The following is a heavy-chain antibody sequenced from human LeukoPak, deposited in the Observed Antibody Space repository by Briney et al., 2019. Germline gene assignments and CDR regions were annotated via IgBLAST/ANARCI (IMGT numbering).Heavy chain of an antibody. V-gene: IGHV1-69*13. CDR3: AVDYYDSSGYYYYYGMDV. D-gene: IGHD3-22*01. CDR1: GGTFSSYA. CDR2: IIPIFGTA. Sequence: GASVKVSCKASGGTFSSYAISWVRQAPGQGLEWMGGIIPIFGTANYAQKFQGRFTITADESTSTAYMELSSLRSEDTAVYYCAVDYYDSSGYYYYYGMDVWGQGTTVTVSS. J-gene: IGHJ6*02.